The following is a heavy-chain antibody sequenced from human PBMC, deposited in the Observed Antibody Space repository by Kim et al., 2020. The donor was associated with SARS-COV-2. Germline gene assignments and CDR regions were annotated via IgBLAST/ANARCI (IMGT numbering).Heavy chain of an antibody. CDR1: GGSISSYY. J-gene: IGHJ5*02. D-gene: IGHD3-10*01. V-gene: IGHV4-4*07. CDR3: ARGPLWFGELSVSNWFDP. CDR2: IYTSGST. Sequence: SETLSLTCTVSGGSISSYYWSWIRQPAGKGLEWIGRIYTSGSTNYNPSLKSRVTMSVDTSKNQFSLKLSSVTAADTAVYYCARGPLWFGELSVSNWFDPWGQGTLVTVSS.